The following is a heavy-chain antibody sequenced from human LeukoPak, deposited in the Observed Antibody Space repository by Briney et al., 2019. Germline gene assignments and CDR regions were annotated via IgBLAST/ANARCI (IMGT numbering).Heavy chain of an antibody. Sequence: GGSLRLSCAASGFTFSRYWMHWVRQAPGKGLVWVSCIKSDGSSTSIADSAKGRFTISRDNAKNTVYLQMNSLRAEDTAVYYCVRDDRSYNFDYWGQGTLVTVSS. D-gene: IGHD1-26*01. V-gene: IGHV3-74*01. CDR3: VRDDRSYNFDY. CDR1: GFTFSRYW. CDR2: IKSDGSST. J-gene: IGHJ4*02.